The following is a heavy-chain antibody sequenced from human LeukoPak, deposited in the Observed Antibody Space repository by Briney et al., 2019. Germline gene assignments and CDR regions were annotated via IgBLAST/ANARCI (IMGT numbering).Heavy chain of an antibody. Sequence: RPGGSLRLSCAASGFTFSTYGMHWVRQAPGKGLEWVAVISYDGSNKYYADSVKGRFTISRDKSKNTLYLQMNSLRAEDTAVYYCAKDRGGVLRFLEWSPPDYWGQGTLVTVSS. D-gene: IGHD3-3*01. CDR1: GFTFSTYG. V-gene: IGHV3-30*18. J-gene: IGHJ4*02. CDR3: AKDRGGVLRFLEWSPPDY. CDR2: ISYDGSNK.